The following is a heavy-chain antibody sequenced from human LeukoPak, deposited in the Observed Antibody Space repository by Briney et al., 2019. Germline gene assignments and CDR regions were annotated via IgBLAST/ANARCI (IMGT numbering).Heavy chain of an antibody. CDR3: ARLGHRGFGGVTFDY. CDR2: IYYSGST. J-gene: IGHJ4*02. CDR1: GGSISSYY. D-gene: IGHD3-16*01. Sequence: SETPSLTCTVSGGSISSYYWSWIRQPPGKGLEWIGYIYYSGSTNYNPSLKSRVTISVDTSKNQFSLKLSPVTAADTAVYYCARLGHRGFGGVTFDYWGQGTLVTVSS. V-gene: IGHV4-59*08.